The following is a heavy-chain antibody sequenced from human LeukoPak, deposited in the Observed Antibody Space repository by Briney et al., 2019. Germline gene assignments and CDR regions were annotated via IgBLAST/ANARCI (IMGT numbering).Heavy chain of an antibody. J-gene: IGHJ4*02. CDR2: INPNSGGT. V-gene: IGHV1-2*02. CDR3: ARNDFWSGYTFDY. Sequence: ASVKVSCKASGYTFTGYYMHWVRQAPGQGLEWMGWINPNSGGTNYAQKFQGRVTMTRDTSISTAYMELSRPRSDDTAVYYCARNDFWSGYTFDYWGQGTLVTVSS. CDR1: GYTFTGYY. D-gene: IGHD3-3*01.